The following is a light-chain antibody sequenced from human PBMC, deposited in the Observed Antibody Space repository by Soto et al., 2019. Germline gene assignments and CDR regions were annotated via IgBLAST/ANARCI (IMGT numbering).Light chain of an antibody. J-gene: IGKJ1*01. CDR2: LGS. Sequence: DIVMTQSPLSLPVTPGEPASISCRSSQSLLHSNGFNYLDWYLQKPGQSPQLLISLGSNRASGVPDRFSGSGSGTDFTLKISRVEAEDVGTYDCIQALQVPWTFGQVTNVDI. V-gene: IGKV2-28*01. CDR3: IQALQVPWT. CDR1: QSLLHSNGFNY.